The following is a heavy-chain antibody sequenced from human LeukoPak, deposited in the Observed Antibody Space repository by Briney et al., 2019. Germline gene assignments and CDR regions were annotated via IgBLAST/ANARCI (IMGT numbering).Heavy chain of an antibody. Sequence: PSETLSLTCTVSGGSISSSSYYWGWIRQPPGKGLEWIGSIYYSGSTYYNPSLKSRVTMSVDTSKNQFSLKLSSVTAADTAMYYCARESDRYCYSTSCPNWYDPWGQGTLVTVSS. CDR1: GGSISSSSYY. D-gene: IGHD2-2*01. CDR3: ARESDRYCYSTSCPNWYDP. V-gene: IGHV4-39*07. J-gene: IGHJ5*02. CDR2: IYYSGST.